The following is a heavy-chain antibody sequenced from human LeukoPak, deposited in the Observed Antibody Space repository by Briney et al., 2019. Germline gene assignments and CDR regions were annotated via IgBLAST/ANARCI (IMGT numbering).Heavy chain of an antibody. J-gene: IGHJ4*02. D-gene: IGHD5-18*01. CDR3: ARQRDTAMVYFDY. V-gene: IGHV4-4*07. CDR1: GGSVSNYY. Sequence: SETLSLTCTISGGSVSNYYWSWIRQPVGKGLEWIGRVYGSGTTNYNPSLRTRVTMSVDTSRNQFSLKLSSVTAADTAVYYCARQRDTAMVYFDYWGQGTLVTVSS. CDR2: VYGSGTT.